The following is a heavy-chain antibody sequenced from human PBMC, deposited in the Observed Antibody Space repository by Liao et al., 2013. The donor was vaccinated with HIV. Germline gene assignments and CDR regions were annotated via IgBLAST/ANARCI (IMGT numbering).Heavy chain of an antibody. CDR3: ARASTKYCTNGVCYLFDY. CDR2: SNHSGST. D-gene: IGHD2-8*01. Sequence: QVQLQQWGAGLLKPSETLSLTCAIYGESFSGYYWSWIRQPPGKGLEWIGESNHSGSTNYNPSLKSRVTISVDTSKNQFSLKLSSVTAADTAVYYCARASTKYCTNGVCYLFDYWGQGTLVTVSS. V-gene: IGHV4-34*01. CDR1: GESFSGYY. J-gene: IGHJ4*02.